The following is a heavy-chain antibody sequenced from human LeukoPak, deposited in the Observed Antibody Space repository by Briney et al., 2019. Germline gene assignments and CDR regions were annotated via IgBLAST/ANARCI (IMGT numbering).Heavy chain of an antibody. CDR2: INPNSGGT. CDR3: ARDIEEGLRFLEWLSLPDY. J-gene: IGHJ4*02. Sequence: AASVKVSCKASGYTFTGYYMHWVRQAPGQGLEWMGWINPNSGGTNYAQKFQGRVTMTRDTSISTAYMELSRLRSDDTAVYYCARDIEEGLRFLEWLSLPDYWGQGTLVTVSS. CDR1: GYTFTGYY. D-gene: IGHD3-3*01. V-gene: IGHV1-2*02.